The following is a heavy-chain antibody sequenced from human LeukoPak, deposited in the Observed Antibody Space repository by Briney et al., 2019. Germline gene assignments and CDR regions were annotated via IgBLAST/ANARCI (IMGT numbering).Heavy chain of an antibody. CDR3: AREKIDSSGLPFDY. V-gene: IGHV4-39*07. CDR1: GGSISSSSYY. D-gene: IGHD3-22*01. J-gene: IGHJ4*02. CDR2: IYYSGST. Sequence: SETLSLTCTVSGGSISSSSYYWGWIRQPPGKGLEWIGSIYYSGSTYYNPSLKSRVTISVDTSKNQYSLKLSSVTAADTAVYYCAREKIDSSGLPFDYWGQGTLVTVSS.